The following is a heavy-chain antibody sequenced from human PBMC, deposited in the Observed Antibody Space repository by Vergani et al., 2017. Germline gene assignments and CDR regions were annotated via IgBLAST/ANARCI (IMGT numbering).Heavy chain of an antibody. V-gene: IGHV3-48*03. D-gene: IGHD2-8*01. CDR3: ARVVEGLAKKGYCTKGVCSGPFDY. J-gene: IGHJ4*02. Sequence: EVQLVESGGGLVQPGGSLRLSCAASGFTFSSYEMNWVRQAPGKGLEWVSYISSSGSTIYYADSVKGRFTISRDNAKNSLYLQMNSLRAEDTAVYYCARVVEGLAKKGYCTKGVCSGPFDYWGQGTLVTVSS. CDR2: ISSSGSTI. CDR1: GFTFSSYE.